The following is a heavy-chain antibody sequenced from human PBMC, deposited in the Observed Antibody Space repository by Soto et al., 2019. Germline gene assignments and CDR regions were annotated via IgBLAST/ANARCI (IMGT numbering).Heavy chain of an antibody. Sequence: PSETLSLTCSVSGGSIRSSPYYWGWIRQPPGEGLEWIGSIFHSGNTYYNPSLQNRVTISVDTSKNKFSLQLTSVTAADTAVYYCARLNDYVEYFQHWGQGTLVTVSS. V-gene: IGHV4-39*01. CDR1: GGSIRSSPYY. D-gene: IGHD4-17*01. CDR2: IFHSGNT. J-gene: IGHJ1*01. CDR3: ARLNDYVEYFQH.